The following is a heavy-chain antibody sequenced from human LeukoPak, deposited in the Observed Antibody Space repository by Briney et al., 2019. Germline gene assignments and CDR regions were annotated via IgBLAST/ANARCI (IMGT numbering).Heavy chain of an antibody. J-gene: IGHJ4*02. CDR1: GFTFSDYY. CDR3: ARDRYGSGSYIVPYYFDY. V-gene: IGHV3-11*01. Sequence: GGSLRLSCAASGFTFSDYYMSWIRQAPGKGLGWGSYISSSGSTIYYADSVKGRFTISRDNAKNSLYLQMNSLRAEDTAVYYCARDRYGSGSYIVPYYFDYWGQGTLVTVSS. D-gene: IGHD3-10*01. CDR2: ISSSGSTI.